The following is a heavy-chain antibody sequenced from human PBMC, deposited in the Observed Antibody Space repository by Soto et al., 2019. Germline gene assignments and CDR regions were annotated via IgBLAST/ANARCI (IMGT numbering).Heavy chain of an antibody. V-gene: IGHV4-59*01. CDR1: GGSISSYY. CDR3: ARRYGYAFDI. CDR2: IYHSGST. D-gene: IGHD4-17*01. J-gene: IGHJ3*02. Sequence: QVQLQESGPGLVKPSETLSLTCTVSGGSISSYYWSWIRQPPGKGLEWIGYIYHSGSTNYNPSLKSRVTISVDTSKNQFSLKLSSVTAADTAVYYCARRYGYAFDIWGQGTMVTVSS.